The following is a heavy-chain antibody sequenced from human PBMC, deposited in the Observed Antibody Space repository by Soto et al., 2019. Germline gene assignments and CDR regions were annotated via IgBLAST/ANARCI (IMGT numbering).Heavy chain of an antibody. D-gene: IGHD2-2*01. CDR2: IYYSGST. V-gene: IGHV4-59*08. J-gene: IGHJ6*03. CDR1: GGSISSYY. Sequence: VLPSETLSLTCTVSGGSISSYYWSWIRQPPGKGLEWIGYIYYSGSTNYNPSLKSRVTISVDTSKNQFSLKLSSVTATDTAVYYCARSIVVPAAIWEDVYYYYMDVWGKGTTVTVSS. CDR3: ARSIVVPAAIWEDVYYYYMDV.